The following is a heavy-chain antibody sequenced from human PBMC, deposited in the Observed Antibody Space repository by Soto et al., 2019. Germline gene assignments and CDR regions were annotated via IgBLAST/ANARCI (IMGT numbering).Heavy chain of an antibody. CDR1: GGSISSSNW. D-gene: IGHD1-26*01. V-gene: IGHV4-4*02. J-gene: IGHJ4*02. Sequence: PSETLSLTCAVSGGSISSSNWWSWFRQPPGKGLEWIGEIYHSGSTNYSPPLKSRVTISVDKSKNQFSLKLSSVTAADAAAYYCARDHPIVQNGGSNPTTYYFDYWGQGTLVTVSS. CDR2: IYHSGST. CDR3: ARDHPIVQNGGSNPTTYYFDY.